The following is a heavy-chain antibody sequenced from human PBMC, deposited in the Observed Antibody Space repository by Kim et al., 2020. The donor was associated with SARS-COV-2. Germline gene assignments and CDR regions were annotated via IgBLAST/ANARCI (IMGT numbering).Heavy chain of an antibody. CDR3: ASDRGCSGGSCYGTAMAPSHYYGMDV. CDR1: GGTFSSYA. J-gene: IGHJ6*02. Sequence: SVKVSCKASGGTFSSYAISWVRQAPGQGLEWMGGIIPIFGTANYAQKFQGRVTITADESTSTAYMELSSLRSEDTAVYYCASDRGCSGGSCYGTAMAPSHYYGMDVWGQGTTVTVSS. CDR2: IIPIFGTA. V-gene: IGHV1-69*13. D-gene: IGHD2-15*01.